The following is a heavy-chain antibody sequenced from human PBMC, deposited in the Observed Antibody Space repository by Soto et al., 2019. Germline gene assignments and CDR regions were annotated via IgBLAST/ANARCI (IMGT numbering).Heavy chain of an antibody. J-gene: IGHJ4*02. CDR2: IDWDDDK. V-gene: IGHV2-70*01. CDR3: ARTTLTYYYDSSGYHFDY. D-gene: IGHD3-22*01. CDR1: GFSLSTSGMC. Sequence: SGPTLVNPTQTLTLTCTFSGFSLSTSGMCVSWIRQPPGKALEWLALIDWDDDKYYSTSLKTRLTISKDTSKNQVVLTMTNMDPVDTASYYCARTTLTYYYDSSGYHFDYCGQGTLVTVSS.